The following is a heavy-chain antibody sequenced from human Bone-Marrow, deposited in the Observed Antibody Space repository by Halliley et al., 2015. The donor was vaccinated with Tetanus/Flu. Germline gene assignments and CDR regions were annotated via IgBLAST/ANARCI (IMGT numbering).Heavy chain of an antibody. CDR2: ISDDGIDK. J-gene: IGHJ3*02. Sequence: WVAVISDDGIDKYYVDSVKGRFSISRDDSKNTLYLQMNSLRAEDTGVYYCAKEGVTVARRSFDIWGQGTMVTVSS. V-gene: IGHV3-30*18. CDR3: AKEGVTVARRSFDI. D-gene: IGHD6-19*01.